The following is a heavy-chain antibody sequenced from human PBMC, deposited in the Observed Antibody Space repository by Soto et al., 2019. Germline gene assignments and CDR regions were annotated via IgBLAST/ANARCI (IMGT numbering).Heavy chain of an antibody. J-gene: IGHJ5*02. Sequence: QLQLQESGSGLVKPPQTLSLTCAVSGGSISSDGYSWSWIRQPPGKGLEWIGYIYHGGDAYYNPSLKSRVTISVDRSKNQFSRNLSSVTAADPAMYHCARGEAYCSGGTCYYRFDPWGQGTLVTVSS. CDR1: GGSISSDGYS. D-gene: IGHD2-15*01. CDR3: ARGEAYCSGGTCYYRFDP. CDR2: IYHGGDA. V-gene: IGHV4-30-2*01.